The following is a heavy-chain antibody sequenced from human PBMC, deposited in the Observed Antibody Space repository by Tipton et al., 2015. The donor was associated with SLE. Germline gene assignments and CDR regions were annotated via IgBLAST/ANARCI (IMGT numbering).Heavy chain of an antibody. J-gene: IGHJ4*02. CDR1: AGSFSGYY. CDR2: INQSGST. D-gene: IGHD5-12*01. CDR3: ARAQDYGGYGD. V-gene: IGHV4-34*01. Sequence: GLVKPSETLSLTCDVYAGSFSGYYWSWIRQPPGKGLEWIGEINQSGSTSHNPSLKSRVTISVDTSKNQFSLKLSSVTAADTAVYYCARAQDYGGYGDWGQGTLVTVSS.